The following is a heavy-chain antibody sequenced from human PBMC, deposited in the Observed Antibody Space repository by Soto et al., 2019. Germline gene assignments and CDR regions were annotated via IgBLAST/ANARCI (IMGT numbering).Heavy chain of an antibody. CDR2: IYYSGST. V-gene: IGHV4-30-4*01. CDR1: GGSIRRGDYY. Sequence: TLSHTCTVSGGSIRRGDYYWSWIRQPPGKGLEWIGYIYYSGSTYYNPSLKSRVTISVDTSKNQFSLKLSSVTAADTAVYYCAADRTYCDGDCYVDWGQGTLVTVS. CDR3: AADRTYCDGDCYVD. J-gene: IGHJ4*02. D-gene: IGHD2-21*02.